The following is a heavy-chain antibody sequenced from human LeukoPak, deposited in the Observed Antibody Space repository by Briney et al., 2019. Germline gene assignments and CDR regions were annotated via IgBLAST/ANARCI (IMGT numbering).Heavy chain of an antibody. D-gene: IGHD6-19*01. V-gene: IGHV4-4*07. CDR2: IYTSGST. Sequence: SETLSLTCTVSGGSISSYYWSWIRQPAGKGLEWIGRIYTSGSTNYNPSLKSRVTMSVDTSKNQFSLKLSSVTAADTAVCYCARSYSSGWYGDYFDYWGQGTLVTVSS. J-gene: IGHJ4*02. CDR3: ARSYSSGWYGDYFDY. CDR1: GGSISSYY.